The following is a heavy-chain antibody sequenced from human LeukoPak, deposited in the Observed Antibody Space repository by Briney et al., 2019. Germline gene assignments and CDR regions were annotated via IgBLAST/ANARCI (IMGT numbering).Heavy chain of an antibody. D-gene: IGHD2-21*02. Sequence: GGSLRLSCTASGFTFTSYAISWVRLAPGKGLEWVSAISGSGVSAYYADSVKGRFTISRDNSKNTLYLQMNSLRAEDTAVYYCAKAPYCGGDCYNFDSWGQGTLVTVSS. CDR1: GFTFTSYA. V-gene: IGHV3-23*01. CDR2: ISGSGVSA. CDR3: AKAPYCGGDCYNFDS. J-gene: IGHJ4*02.